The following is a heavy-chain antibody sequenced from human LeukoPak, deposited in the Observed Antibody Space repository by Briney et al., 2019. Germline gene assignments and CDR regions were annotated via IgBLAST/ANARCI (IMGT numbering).Heavy chain of an antibody. J-gene: IGHJ4*02. CDR3: ARGEGYFDY. CDR1: GGSFSGYY. Sequence: SETLSLTRAVYGGSFSGYYWSWIRQPPGKGLEWIGEINHSGSTNYNPSLKSRVTISVDTSKNQFSLKLSSVTAADTAVYYCARGEGYFDYWGQGTLVTVSS. V-gene: IGHV4-34*01. CDR2: INHSGST.